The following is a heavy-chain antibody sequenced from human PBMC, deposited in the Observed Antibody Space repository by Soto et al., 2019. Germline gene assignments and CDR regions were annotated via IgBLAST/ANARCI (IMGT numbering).Heavy chain of an antibody. Sequence: SQTLSLTCAISGDSVSSNSAAWNWIRQSPSRGLEWLGRTYYRSKWYNDYAVSVKSRITINPDTSKNQFSLQLNSVTPEDTAVYYCAREGILEWLLAPFDFDIWGQGTMVTVSS. CDR2: TYYRSKWYN. J-gene: IGHJ3*02. D-gene: IGHD3-3*01. V-gene: IGHV6-1*01. CDR1: GDSVSSNSAA. CDR3: AREGILEWLLAPFDFDI.